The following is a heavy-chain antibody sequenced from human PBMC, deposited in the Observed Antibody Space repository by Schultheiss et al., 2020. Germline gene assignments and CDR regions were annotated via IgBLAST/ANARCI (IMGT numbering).Heavy chain of an antibody. D-gene: IGHD5-18*01. V-gene: IGHV3-23*01. CDR3: ARGYSSGSRIDY. Sequence: GGSLRLSCAASGFTFSSYAMSWVRQAPGKGLEWVSAISGSGGSTYYADSVKGRFTISRDNAKNTLYLEMNSLRAEDTAVYYCARGYSSGSRIDYWGQGTLVTVSS. CDR2: ISGSGGST. CDR1: GFTFSSYA. J-gene: IGHJ4*02.